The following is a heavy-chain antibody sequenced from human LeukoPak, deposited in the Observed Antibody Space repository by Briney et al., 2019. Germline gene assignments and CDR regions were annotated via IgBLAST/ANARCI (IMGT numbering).Heavy chain of an antibody. Sequence: SETLSLTCTVSGGSISSYYWSWIRQPPGKGLEWIGYIYYSGSTNYNPSLKSRVTISVDTSKNQFSLKLSSVTAADTAVYYCARALTYYDFWSGYKHYYGMDVWGQGTTVTVSS. V-gene: IGHV4-59*01. CDR3: ARALTYYDFWSGYKHYYGMDV. CDR2: IYYSGST. CDR1: GGSISSYY. D-gene: IGHD3-3*01. J-gene: IGHJ6*02.